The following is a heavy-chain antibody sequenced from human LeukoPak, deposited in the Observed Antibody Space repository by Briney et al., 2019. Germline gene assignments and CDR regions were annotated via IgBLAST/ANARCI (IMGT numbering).Heavy chain of an antibody. D-gene: IGHD3-22*01. CDR2: LNTYNGNT. CDR1: GYTFTTYG. J-gene: IGHJ4*02. CDR3: ARAYYYDSRGSNFDY. V-gene: IGHV1-18*01. Sequence: GASVKVSCKASGYTFTTYGISWVRQAPGQGLEWMGWLNTYNGNTNYAQKFQGRVTMTTDTTTYTAYMELRTLRDDDTSVYYCARAYYYDSRGSNFDYWGQGTLVTVSS.